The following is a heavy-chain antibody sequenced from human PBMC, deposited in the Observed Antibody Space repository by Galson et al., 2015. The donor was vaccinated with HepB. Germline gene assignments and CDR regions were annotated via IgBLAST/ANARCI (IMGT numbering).Heavy chain of an antibody. D-gene: IGHD1-26*01. CDR2: MYYSGSA. CDR3: ARRTSVGVSAEYWYFDL. Sequence: ETLSLTCTVSGGSINNYYWSWIRQPPGKGLEWIGFMYYSGSANYNPSLKSRVTLSLDTSKNQVFLELRSVTAADTAVFYCARRTSVGVSAEYWYFDLWGRGTLVTVSS. CDR1: GGSINNYY. V-gene: IGHV4-59*08. J-gene: IGHJ2*01.